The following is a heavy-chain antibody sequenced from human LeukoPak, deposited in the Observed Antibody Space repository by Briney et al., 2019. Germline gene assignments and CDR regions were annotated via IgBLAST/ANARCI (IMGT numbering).Heavy chain of an antibody. J-gene: IGHJ4*02. CDR1: EFTFSAYW. D-gene: IGHD3-22*01. Sequence: GGSLRLSCAASEFTFSAYWMHWVRHVPGKGLVWVSRINGDGSSTGYADSVKGRFTISRDNAKNTLYLQMNSLRAEDTAVYYCARDLELTYYDSSGYDYWGQGTPVTVSS. CDR3: ARDLELTYYDSSGYDY. V-gene: IGHV3-74*01. CDR2: INGDGSST.